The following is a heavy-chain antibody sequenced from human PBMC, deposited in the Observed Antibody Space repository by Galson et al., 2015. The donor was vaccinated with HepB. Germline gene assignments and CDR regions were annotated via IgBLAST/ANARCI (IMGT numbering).Heavy chain of an antibody. CDR2: LIGSGGST. D-gene: IGHD5-18*01. Sequence: SLRLSCAASGFIFSNYAMSWARQAPGKGLEWVSSLIGSGGSTYYADSVKGRFTISRDNSKNTLYLQMNSLRVDDTAVYYCAKDRAGSGYSYGLDAFDIWGQGTMVTVS. V-gene: IGHV3-23*01. CDR1: GFIFSNYA. CDR3: AKDRAGSGYSYGLDAFDI. J-gene: IGHJ3*02.